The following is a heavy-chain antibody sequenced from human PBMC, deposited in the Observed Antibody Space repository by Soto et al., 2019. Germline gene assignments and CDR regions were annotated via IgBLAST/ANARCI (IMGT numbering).Heavy chain of an antibody. V-gene: IGHV3-30-3*01. J-gene: IGHJ4*02. CDR2: ISYDATNK. Sequence: QVQMVESGGGVVHPGRSLRLSCAASGFTFSTFAMHWVRQAPGKGLEWVAVISYDATNKFYADSVKGRFTISRDNSENTLYLQMTSLRSEDTAVYYCARAPTSRLDYWGQVTLVTVSS. CDR1: GFTFSTFA. CDR3: ARAPTSRLDY.